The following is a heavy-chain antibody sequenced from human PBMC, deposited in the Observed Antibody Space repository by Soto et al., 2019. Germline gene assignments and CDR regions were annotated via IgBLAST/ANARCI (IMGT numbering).Heavy chain of an antibody. V-gene: IGHV3-30*18. J-gene: IGHJ5*02. Sequence: QVQLVESGGGVVQPGRSLRLSCAASGFTFSSYGMHWVRQAPGKGLEWVAIISYDGSNNYYADSVKGRFTISRDNSKNTLYLQMNSLRAEDTAVYYCAKARGDGYNRDNWFDPWGQGTLVTVSS. CDR2: ISYDGSNN. CDR3: AKARGDGYNRDNWFDP. CDR1: GFTFSSYG. D-gene: IGHD5-12*01.